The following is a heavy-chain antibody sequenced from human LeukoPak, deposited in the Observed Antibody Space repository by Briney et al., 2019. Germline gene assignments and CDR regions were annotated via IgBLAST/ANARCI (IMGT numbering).Heavy chain of an antibody. Sequence: GGSLRLSCVASGFTLSQYSMSWVRQAPGKGLEWVSFVSGTSRDIYYTDSVKGRFTISRDNAKNSLYLQMNSLTAADTAIYFCARMTIESIGWYFDVWGRGTLVTVSS. J-gene: IGHJ2*01. CDR2: VSGTSRDI. CDR1: GFTLSQYS. CDR3: ARMTIESIGWYFDV. D-gene: IGHD3-16*02. V-gene: IGHV3-21*01.